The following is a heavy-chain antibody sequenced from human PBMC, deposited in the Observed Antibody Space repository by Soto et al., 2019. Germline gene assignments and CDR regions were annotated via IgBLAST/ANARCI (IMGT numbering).Heavy chain of an antibody. Sequence: SETLSLTCTVSGGSISSSSYYWGWIRQPPGKGLEWIGSIYYSGSTYYNPSLKSRVTISVDTSKNQFSLKLSSVTAADTAVYYCARLISLTTGLWWYFDLWGRGTLVTVSS. J-gene: IGHJ2*01. D-gene: IGHD4-17*01. CDR2: IYYSGST. CDR1: GGSISSSSYY. V-gene: IGHV4-39*01. CDR3: ARLISLTTGLWWYFDL.